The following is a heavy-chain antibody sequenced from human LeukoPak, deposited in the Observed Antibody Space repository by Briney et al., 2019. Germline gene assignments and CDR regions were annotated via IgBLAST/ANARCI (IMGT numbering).Heavy chain of an antibody. Sequence: PGGSLRLSCAASGFTFSSYWMHWVRQAPGKGLVWVSRINSDGSSTSYADSVKGRFTISRDNAKNTLSLQMNSLRAEETAVYYCARGGAYSYETFLDYWGQGTLVTVSS. CDR2: INSDGSST. V-gene: IGHV3-74*01. D-gene: IGHD5-18*01. CDR3: ARGGAYSYETFLDY. J-gene: IGHJ4*02. CDR1: GFTFSSYW.